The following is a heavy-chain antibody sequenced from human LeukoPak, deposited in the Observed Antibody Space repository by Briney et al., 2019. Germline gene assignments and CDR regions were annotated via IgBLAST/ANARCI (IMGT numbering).Heavy chain of an antibody. CDR1: GFTFSSYS. Sequence: PGGSLRLSCAASGFTFSSYSMNWVRQAPGKGLEWVSSISSSSSYIYYADSVEGRFTISRDDAKNTLYLQMNNLRAEDTAVYYCVRGGPSTWSWGQGTLVTVSS. CDR2: ISSSSSYI. V-gene: IGHV3-21*01. CDR3: VRGGPSTWS. J-gene: IGHJ5*02. D-gene: IGHD2-15*01.